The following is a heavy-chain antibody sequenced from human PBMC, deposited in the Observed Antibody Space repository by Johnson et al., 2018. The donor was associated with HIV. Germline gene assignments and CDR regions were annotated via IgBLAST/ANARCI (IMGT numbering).Heavy chain of an antibody. V-gene: IGHV3-15*01. D-gene: IGHD6-6*01. CDR1: GFTFSNAW. CDR3: TTEAYSSSSAAFDI. J-gene: IGHJ3*02. CDR2: IKSKTDGGTT. Sequence: MQLVESGGGLVKPGGSLRLSCADSGFTFSNAWMSWVRQAPGKGLEWVGRIKSKTDGGTTDYAAPVKGRFTISRDDSKNTLYLQMNSLKTEDTAVYYCTTEAYSSSSAAFDIWGQGTMVAVSS.